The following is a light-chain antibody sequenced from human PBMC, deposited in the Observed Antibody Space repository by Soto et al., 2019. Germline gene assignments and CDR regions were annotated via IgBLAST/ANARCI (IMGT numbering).Light chain of an antibody. CDR1: QSVLYSSNNKNY. Sequence: DIVMTQSPDSLAVSLGERATINCKSSQSVLYSSNNKNYLAWYQQKPGQPPKLLIYWASTRESGVPDRFSGSGSGTDFTLTISRLQAEDVAVYSCQQYYSTPLTFGGGTKVEIK. CDR3: QQYYSTPLT. V-gene: IGKV4-1*01. CDR2: WAS. J-gene: IGKJ4*01.